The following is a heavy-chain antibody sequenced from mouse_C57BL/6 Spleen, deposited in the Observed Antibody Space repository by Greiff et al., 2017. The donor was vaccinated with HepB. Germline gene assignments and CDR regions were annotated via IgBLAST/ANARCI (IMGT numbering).Heavy chain of an antibody. CDR2: IRNKANGYTT. CDR1: GFTFTDYY. D-gene: IGHD1-1*01. V-gene: IGHV7-3*01. J-gene: IGHJ1*03. CDR3: ARYFLPRITTEDWYFDV. Sequence: EVHLVESGGGLVQPGGSLSLSCAASGFTFTDYYMSWVRQPPGKALEWLGFIRNKANGYTTEYSASVKGRFTISRDNSQSILYLQMNALRAEDSATYYCARYFLPRITTEDWYFDVWGTGTTVTVSS.